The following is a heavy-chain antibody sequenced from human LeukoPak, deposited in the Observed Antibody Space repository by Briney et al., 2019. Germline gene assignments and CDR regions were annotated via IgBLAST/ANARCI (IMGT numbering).Heavy chain of an antibody. Sequence: GGSLILSCAASGFTFDDYAMHWVRQAPGKGLEWGSGISWNSGSIGYADSVKGRFTISRDNAKNSLYLKMNSLRAEDTALYCCAKDIGGYSSSGGDAFDIWGQGTMVTVSS. CDR3: AKDIGGYSSSGGDAFDI. CDR2: ISWNSGSI. J-gene: IGHJ3*02. D-gene: IGHD6-13*01. CDR1: GFTFDDYA. V-gene: IGHV3-9*01.